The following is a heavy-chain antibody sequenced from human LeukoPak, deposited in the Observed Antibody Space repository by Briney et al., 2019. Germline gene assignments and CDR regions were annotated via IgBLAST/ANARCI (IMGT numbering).Heavy chain of an antibody. D-gene: IGHD3-22*01. Sequence: SCAPSGGSLSSYSISWVRQAPAHGLEWMGRIIPLLGIANYAQKFHGRVTITADKSTSTAYMELSSLRSEDTAVYYCARGVYYYDSSIDYYYYYGMDVWGQGTTVTVSS. V-gene: IGHV1-69*04. CDR2: IIPLLGIA. J-gene: IGHJ6*02. CDR3: ARGVYYYDSSIDYYYYYGMDV. CDR1: GGSLSSYS.